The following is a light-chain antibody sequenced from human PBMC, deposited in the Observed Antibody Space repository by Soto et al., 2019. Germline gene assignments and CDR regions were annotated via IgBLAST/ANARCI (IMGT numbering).Light chain of an antibody. Sequence: EMVMTQSPATLSVSPGERASLSCRASQSVRSDLAWYQQKPGQAPRLLFYGASTRATGIPARFSGSGSGTEFTLTISSLQSEDFAVYYCQQYNNWPLTFGGGTKVDIK. CDR1: QSVRSD. V-gene: IGKV3-15*01. CDR3: QQYNNWPLT. CDR2: GAS. J-gene: IGKJ4*01.